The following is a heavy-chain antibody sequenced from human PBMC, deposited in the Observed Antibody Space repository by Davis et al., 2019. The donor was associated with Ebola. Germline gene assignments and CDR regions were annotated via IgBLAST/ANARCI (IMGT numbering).Heavy chain of an antibody. CDR3: AKGIIVVVVAATGMDY. D-gene: IGHD2-15*01. J-gene: IGHJ4*02. CDR1: GFTFSSYA. CDR2: ISGSGGST. Sequence: GESLKISCAASGFTFSSYAMSWVRQAPGKGLEWVSAISGSGGSTYYADSVKGRFTISRDNSKNTLYLQMNSLRAEDTAVYYCAKGIIVVVVAATGMDYWGQGTLVTVSS. V-gene: IGHV3-23*01.